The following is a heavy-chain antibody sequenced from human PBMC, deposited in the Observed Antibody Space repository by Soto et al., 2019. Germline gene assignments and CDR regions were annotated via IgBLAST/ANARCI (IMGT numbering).Heavy chain of an antibody. Sequence: GSLRLSCAASGFTFSSYGMHWVRQAPGKGLEWVAVISYDGSNKYYADSVKGRFTISRDNSKNTVYLQMDSLRAEDTAVYYCATVATNSYNWLDPWGQGTLVTVSS. CDR1: GFTFSSYG. J-gene: IGHJ5*02. CDR3: ATVATNSYNWLDP. CDR2: ISYDGSNK. V-gene: IGHV3-30*03. D-gene: IGHD5-12*01.